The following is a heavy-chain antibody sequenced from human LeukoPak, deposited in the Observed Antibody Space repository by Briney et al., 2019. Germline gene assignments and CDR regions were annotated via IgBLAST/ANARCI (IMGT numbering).Heavy chain of an antibody. CDR2: INPSGGST. Sequence: ASVKVSCKASGYTFTSYYIHWVRQAPGQGLEWMGIINPSGGSTSSAQKFQGRVTMTRDTSTNTVYMGLSSLRSDDTAVYYCARSRDLFDYWGQGTLVTVSS. CDR1: GYTFTSYY. J-gene: IGHJ4*02. V-gene: IGHV1-46*01. CDR3: ARSRDLFDY.